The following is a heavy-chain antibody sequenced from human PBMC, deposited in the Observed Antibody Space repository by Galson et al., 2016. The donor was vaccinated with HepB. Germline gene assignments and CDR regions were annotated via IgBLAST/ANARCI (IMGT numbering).Heavy chain of an antibody. CDR1: GFTFSGYG. CDR3: ARRHEYCPPVGCSVDY. J-gene: IGHJ4*02. CDR2: DSVDGRRK. Sequence: SLRLSCAASGFTFSGYGMHWVRQAPGKGLEWVAADSVDGRRKFYADSVKGRFTISRDNSNNMLFLQMSSLTEDDTAVYYCARRHEYCPPVGCSVDYWGQGTLVSVSS. D-gene: IGHD2/OR15-2a*01. V-gene: IGHV3-30*03.